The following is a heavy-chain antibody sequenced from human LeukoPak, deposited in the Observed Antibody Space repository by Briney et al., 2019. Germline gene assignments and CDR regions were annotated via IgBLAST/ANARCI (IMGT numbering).Heavy chain of an antibody. Sequence: EPSETLSLTCTVSGGSISDDGYYWSWIRQHPGKGLEWIGYIYYSGSTYYNPSLKSRVTISLDTSKNQFSLKLSSVTAADTAVYYCAREICRGTSCYFDYWGQGTLVTVSS. CDR1: GGSISDDGYY. CDR2: IYYSGST. J-gene: IGHJ4*02. D-gene: IGHD2-2*01. V-gene: IGHV4-31*03. CDR3: AREICRGTSCYFDY.